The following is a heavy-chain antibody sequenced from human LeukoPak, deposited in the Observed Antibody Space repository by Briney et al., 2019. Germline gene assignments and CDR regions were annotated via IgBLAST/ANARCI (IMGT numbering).Heavy chain of an antibody. J-gene: IGHJ3*01. Sequence: GGSLRLSCAASGFTFSSYWMHWVRQAPGQGLVWVSRINSDGSSTSYADSVKGRFTISRDNAKNTLYPQMNSLRAEDTAVYYCARDWDYYDSSGSFWGQGTMVTVSS. V-gene: IGHV3-74*01. CDR2: INSDGSST. D-gene: IGHD3-22*01. CDR1: GFTFSSYW. CDR3: ARDWDYYDSSGSF.